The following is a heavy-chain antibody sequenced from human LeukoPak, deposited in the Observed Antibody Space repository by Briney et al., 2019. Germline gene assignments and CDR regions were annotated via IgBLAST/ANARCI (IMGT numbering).Heavy chain of an antibody. Sequence: GASVKVSCMASGYTFTSYGISWVRQAPGQGLEWMGWISAYNGNTNYAQKLQGRVTMTTDTSTSTAYMELRSLRSDDTAVYYCARPQKGDTPGNWFDPWGQGTLVTVSS. V-gene: IGHV1-18*01. J-gene: IGHJ5*02. CDR1: GYTFTSYG. CDR2: ISAYNGNT. D-gene: IGHD2-2*02. CDR3: ARPQKGDTPGNWFDP.